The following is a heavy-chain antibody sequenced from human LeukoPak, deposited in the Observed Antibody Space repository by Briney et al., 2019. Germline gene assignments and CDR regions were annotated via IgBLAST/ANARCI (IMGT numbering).Heavy chain of an antibody. CDR2: IYYSGST. D-gene: IGHD6-19*01. CDR1: GGSITAYY. Sequence: PSETLSLTCTVSGGSITAYYWNWIRQPPGKGLEWIGRIYYSGSTDFNPSLRSRVTMSVDTSKNQFSLNLRSVTAADTAVYYCARVRNPYSRGWHFPYWGQGTLVTVSS. V-gene: IGHV4-59*12. CDR3: ARVRNPYSRGWHFPY. J-gene: IGHJ4*02.